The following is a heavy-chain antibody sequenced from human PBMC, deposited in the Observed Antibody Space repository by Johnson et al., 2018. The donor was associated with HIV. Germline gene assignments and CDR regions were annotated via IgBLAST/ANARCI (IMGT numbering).Heavy chain of an antibody. CDR3: ARDQYSSDWVGGGDAFDI. CDR1: GFTFSDYY. CDR2: ISSSSSTT. D-gene: IGHD6-19*01. J-gene: IGHJ3*02. V-gene: IGHV3-11*04. Sequence: VQLVESGGGLVQPGGSLRLSCVASGFTFSDYYMTWIRQAPGKGLEWVSYISSSSSTTYYADSVKGRFTISRDNAKNSLYLQMNSLRAEDTAVYYCARDQYSSDWVGGGDAFDIWGQGTMVTVSS.